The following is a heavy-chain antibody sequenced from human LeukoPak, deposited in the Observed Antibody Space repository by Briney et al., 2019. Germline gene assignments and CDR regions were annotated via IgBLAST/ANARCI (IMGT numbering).Heavy chain of an antibody. CDR1: GFTFFSYG. J-gene: IGHJ4*02. V-gene: IGHV3-33*01. D-gene: IGHD3-10*01. CDR3: ARGSGSYYGY. CDR2: IWYDGSNK. Sequence: GGSLRLSCAASGFTFFSYGMHWVRQAPGKGLEWVAIIWYDGSNKYYADSVKGRFTISRDNAKNSLYLQMNSLRDEDTAVYYCARGSGSYYGYWGQGTLVTVSS.